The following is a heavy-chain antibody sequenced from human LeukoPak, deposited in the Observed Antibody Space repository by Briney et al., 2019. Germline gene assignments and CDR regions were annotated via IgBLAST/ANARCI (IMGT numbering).Heavy chain of an antibody. V-gene: IGHV1-18*04. J-gene: IGHJ4*02. CDR3: ARDLHYYDSSGYYGY. Sequence: ASVKVSCKASGYTFTGYYMHWVRQAPGQGLEWMGWISAYNGNTNYAQKLQGRVTMTTDTSTSTAYMELRSLRSDDTAVYYCARDLHYYDSSGYYGYWGQGTLVTVSS. CDR2: ISAYNGNT. D-gene: IGHD3-22*01. CDR1: GYTFTGYY.